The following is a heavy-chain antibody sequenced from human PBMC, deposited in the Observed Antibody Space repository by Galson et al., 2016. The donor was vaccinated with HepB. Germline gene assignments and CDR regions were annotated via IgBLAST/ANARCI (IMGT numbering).Heavy chain of an antibody. J-gene: IGHJ4*02. V-gene: IGHV3-7*04. CDR3: GRAQWKVARRAAYFDY. CDR2: IKQDGSDK. D-gene: IGHD5-12*01. Sequence: SLRLSCAASGFTFSDYWMNWVRQAPGKGLEWVANIKQDGSDKYYVDSVKGRFTISRDNARNSLYLQMNSLRADDTAVYYCGRAQWKVARRAAYFDYRGQGILVTVSS. CDR1: GFTFSDYW.